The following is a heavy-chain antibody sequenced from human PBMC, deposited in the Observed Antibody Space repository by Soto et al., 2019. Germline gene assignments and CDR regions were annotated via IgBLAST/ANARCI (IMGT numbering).Heavy chain of an antibody. Sequence: EVLLVESGGDLVQPGGSLTLSCAASAFTFSGYWMAWVRQPPGKGLEWVANIKEDGSEKYYLVSVKGRFTISRVNAENSLFLQMKSLRAEDTAVYYCASYWHPGTFDIWGLGTMVTVSS. CDR1: AFTFSGYW. D-gene: IGHD2-15*01. V-gene: IGHV3-7*01. CDR2: IKEDGSEK. CDR3: ASYWHPGTFDI. J-gene: IGHJ3*02.